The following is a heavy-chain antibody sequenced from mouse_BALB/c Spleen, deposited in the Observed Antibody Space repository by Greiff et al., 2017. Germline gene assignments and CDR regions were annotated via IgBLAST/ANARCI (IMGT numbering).Heavy chain of an antibody. Sequence: EVQRVESGGGLVKPGGSLKLSCAASGFTFSDYYMYWVRQTPEKRLEWVATISDGGSYTYYPDSVKGRFTISRDNAKNNLYLQMSSLKSEDTAMYYCARYDMDYWGQGTSVTVSS. J-gene: IGHJ4*01. V-gene: IGHV5-4*02. CDR2: ISDGGSYT. CDR3: ARYDMDY. CDR1: GFTFSDYY.